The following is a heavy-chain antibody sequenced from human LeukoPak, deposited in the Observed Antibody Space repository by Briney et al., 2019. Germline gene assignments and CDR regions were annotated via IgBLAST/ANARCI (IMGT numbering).Heavy chain of an antibody. CDR2: IYYRGST. D-gene: IGHD4-17*01. J-gene: IGHJ6*02. CDR1: GGSINSYY. CDR3: ARLNGAFYYYYYGMDV. Sequence: PSETLSLTCTASGGSINSYYWSWIRQPPGKGLEWVGYIYYRGSTNNNPSLKSRVTISVDTSKNQFSLKLSSVTAADTAVYYCARLNGAFYYYYYGMDVWGQGTTVTVSS. V-gene: IGHV4-59*01.